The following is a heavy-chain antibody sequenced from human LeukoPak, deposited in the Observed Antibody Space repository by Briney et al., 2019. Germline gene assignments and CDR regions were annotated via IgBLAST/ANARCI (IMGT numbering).Heavy chain of an antibody. Sequence: PGGSLRLSCAASGFAVSSIHMSWGRQAPGKGLEWVSVIYSGGNTDYADSVKGRFTLSRDNSRNTLNLQMNSLRAEDTAVYYSGRGYSGSWFNFDYWGQGTLVTVSS. V-gene: IGHV3-53*01. D-gene: IGHD6-13*01. CDR2: IYSGGNT. CDR1: GFAVSSIH. J-gene: IGHJ4*02. CDR3: GRGYSGSWFNFDY.